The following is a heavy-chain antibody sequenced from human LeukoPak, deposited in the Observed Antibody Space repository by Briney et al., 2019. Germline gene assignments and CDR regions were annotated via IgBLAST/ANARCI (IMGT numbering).Heavy chain of an antibody. J-gene: IGHJ4*02. CDR2: IYHSGST. V-gene: IGHV4-38-2*01. CDR1: GGSLSGYY. CDR3: ARVWDYFDY. Sequence: SETLSLTCAVSGGSLSGYYWTWIRQPPGKGLEWIGSIYHSGSTYYNPSLKSRVTISVDTSKNQFSLKPSSVTAADTAVYYCARVWDYFDYWGQGTLVTVSS. D-gene: IGHD1-26*01.